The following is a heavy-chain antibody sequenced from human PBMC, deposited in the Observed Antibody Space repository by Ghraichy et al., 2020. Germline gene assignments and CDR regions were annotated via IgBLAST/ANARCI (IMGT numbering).Heavy chain of an antibody. CDR3: ARQPSDCSGGSCYPSPVDY. CDR2: IYYSGST. CDR1: GGSISSSSYY. Sequence: SETLSLTCTVSGGSISSSSYYWGWIRQPPGKGLEWIGSIYYSGSTYYNPSLKSRVTISVDTSKNQFSLKLCSVTAAVTAVFYCARQPSDCSGGSCYPSPVDYWGQGTLVTVSS. V-gene: IGHV4-39*01. J-gene: IGHJ4*02. D-gene: IGHD2-15*01.